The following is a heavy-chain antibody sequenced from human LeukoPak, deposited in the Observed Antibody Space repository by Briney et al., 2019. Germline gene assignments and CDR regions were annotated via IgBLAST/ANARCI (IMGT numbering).Heavy chain of an antibody. CDR3: TTHGAVGYCSGGRCPTLFFVDY. CDR2: MQSKTDGGTT. D-gene: IGHD2-15*01. V-gene: IGHV3-15*01. CDR1: GFTFSNAW. Sequence: GGSVRLSCAASGFTFSNAWMSWVRQAPGKGLEWVGRMQSKTDGGTTDYAAPVKGRFTISRDDSKNTLYLQMNSLKTEDTAVYYCTTHGAVGYCSGGRCPTLFFVDYWGQGTPVTVSS. J-gene: IGHJ4*02.